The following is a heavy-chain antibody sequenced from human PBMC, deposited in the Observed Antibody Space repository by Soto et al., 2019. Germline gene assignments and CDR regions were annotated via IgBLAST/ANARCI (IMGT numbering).Heavy chain of an antibody. CDR1: GFTFSSYD. J-gene: IGHJ6*03. Sequence: GGSLRLSCAASGFTFSSYDMHWVRQATGKGLEWVSAIGTAGDTYYPGSVKGRFTISRENAKNSLYLQMNSLRAGDTAVYYCARAMTTVTTRYYYYYMDVWGKGTTVTVSS. CDR2: IGTAGDT. V-gene: IGHV3-13*01. CDR3: ARAMTTVTTRYYYYYMDV. D-gene: IGHD4-17*01.